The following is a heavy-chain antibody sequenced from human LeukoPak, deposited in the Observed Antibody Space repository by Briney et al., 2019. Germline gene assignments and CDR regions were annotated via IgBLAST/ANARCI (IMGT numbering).Heavy chain of an antibody. CDR3: VKDLSDRDVDY. V-gene: IGHV3-23*01. CDR1: GFTFSSYA. D-gene: IGHD2-21*02. CDR2: ISGSGGST. Sequence: GGSLRLSCAASGFTFSSYAMSWVRQAPGKGLEWVSAISGSGGSTYYADSVKGRFTISRDNSKNTLCLQMNSLRVEDTAVYFCVKDLSDRDVDYWGQGTLVTVSS. J-gene: IGHJ4*02.